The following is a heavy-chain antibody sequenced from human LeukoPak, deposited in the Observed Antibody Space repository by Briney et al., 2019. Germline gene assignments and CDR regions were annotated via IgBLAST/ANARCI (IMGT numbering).Heavy chain of an antibody. J-gene: IGHJ4*02. V-gene: IGHV5-51*01. D-gene: IGHD5-18*01. CDR3: ARSPDTIYFDS. Sequence: GESLKISCSGSGYSFTGYWIGWVRQMPGKGLEWMGIIYPGDSHTTYSPSFQGQVTISVDKSINTAYLQWSSLKASDTAMYYCARSPDTIYFDSWGQGTLVTVSS. CDR2: IYPGDSHT. CDR1: GYSFTGYW.